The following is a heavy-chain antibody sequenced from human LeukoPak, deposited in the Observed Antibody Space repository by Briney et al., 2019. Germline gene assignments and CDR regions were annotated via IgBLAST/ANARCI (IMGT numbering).Heavy chain of an antibody. J-gene: IGHJ4*02. V-gene: IGHV4-39*01. CDR1: GGSIGSSSYY. CDR2: IYYSGST. Sequence: SETLSLTCTASGGSIGSSSYYWGWIRQPPGKGLEWIGRIYYSGSTSYNPSLKSPVTISVDTSKNQFSLKLSSVTAADTAVYYCASMDFWSASHLDYWGQGTLVTVSS. D-gene: IGHD3-3*01. CDR3: ASMDFWSASHLDY.